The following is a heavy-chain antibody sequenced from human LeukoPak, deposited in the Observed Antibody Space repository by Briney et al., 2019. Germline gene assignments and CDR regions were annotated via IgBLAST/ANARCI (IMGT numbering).Heavy chain of an antibody. V-gene: IGHV3-23*01. CDR3: ACWQITYFDY. CDR2: ISSSGGNT. CDR1: GFAFSSYA. J-gene: IGHJ4*02. D-gene: IGHD1-14*01. Sequence: GGSLRLSCAPSGFAFSSYAMNWVRQAPGKGLEWVSTISSSGGNTYYADSVKGRFSISRDNSKNTLYLQMNSLRAEDTAVYYCACWQITYFDYWGQGTLVTVSS.